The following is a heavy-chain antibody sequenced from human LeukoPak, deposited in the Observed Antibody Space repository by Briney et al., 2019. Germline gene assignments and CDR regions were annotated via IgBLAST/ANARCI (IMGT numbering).Heavy chain of an antibody. V-gene: IGHV1-2*02. CDR2: INPNSGGT. Sequence: ASVKVSCKASGCTFTGYYMHWVRQAPGQGLEWMGWINPNSGGTNYAQKFQGRVTMTRDTSISTAYMELSRLRSDDTAVYYCARSGVVPAAIGDYWGQGTLVTVSS. J-gene: IGHJ4*02. CDR1: GCTFTGYY. CDR3: ARSGVVPAAIGDY. D-gene: IGHD2-2*01.